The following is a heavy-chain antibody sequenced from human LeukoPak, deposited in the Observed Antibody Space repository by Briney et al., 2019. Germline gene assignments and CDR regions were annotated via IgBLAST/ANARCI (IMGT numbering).Heavy chain of an antibody. CDR3: ARDLVTVTKGFDI. CDR2: ISYIGST. V-gene: IGHV4-59*11. Sequence: SETLSLTCAVSDDSFSSHYWTWIRQPPGKGLEWIGYISYIGSTNYNPSLKSRVTISMDTSKNQFSLKLSSVTAADTAVYYCARDLVTVTKGFDIWGQGTMVSVS. J-gene: IGHJ3*02. CDR1: DDSFSSHY. D-gene: IGHD4-17*01.